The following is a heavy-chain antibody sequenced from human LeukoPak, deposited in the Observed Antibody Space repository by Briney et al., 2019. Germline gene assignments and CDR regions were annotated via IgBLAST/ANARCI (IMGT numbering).Heavy chain of an antibody. Sequence: ASVKVSCKASGYTFTGYYMHWVRQAPGQGLEWMGWINPNSGGTNYAQKFQGRVTMTRDTSISTAYMELSRLRSEDTAVYYCARGDRVPVAGATLYYFDYWGQGTLVTVSS. D-gene: IGHD1-26*01. V-gene: IGHV1-2*02. J-gene: IGHJ4*02. CDR2: INPNSGGT. CDR1: GYTFTGYY. CDR3: ARGDRVPVAGATLYYFDY.